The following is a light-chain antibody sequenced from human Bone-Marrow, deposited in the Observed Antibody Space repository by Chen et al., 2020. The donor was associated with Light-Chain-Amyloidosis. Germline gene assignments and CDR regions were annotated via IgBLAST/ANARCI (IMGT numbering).Light chain of an antibody. V-gene: IGLV1-40*01. J-gene: IGLJ3*02. CDR2: GNR. Sequence: QSLMTQPPSVSGAPGQPVTISCTGTLTNVGAGDDVQWYQQLPGKAPKLLIYGNRNRPSGVPDRFSGSKSGTSASLTITGLQTEDEADYHCQSYDNTLNGWVFGGGTKLTVL. CDR3: QSYDNTLNGWV. CDR1: LTNVGAGDD.